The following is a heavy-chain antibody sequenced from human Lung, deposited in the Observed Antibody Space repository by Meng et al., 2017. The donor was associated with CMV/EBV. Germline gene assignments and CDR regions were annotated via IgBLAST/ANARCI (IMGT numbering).Heavy chain of an antibody. D-gene: IGHD3-3*01. J-gene: IGHJ6*02. Sequence: SXAASGFTFSSYWMSWVRQAPGKGLEWVANIKQDGSEKYYVDSVKGRFTISRDNAKNSLYLQMNSLRAEDTAVYYCAREGVFGVVIAGYYGMDVWGQGXTVTVSS. V-gene: IGHV3-7*01. CDR2: IKQDGSEK. CDR1: GFTFSSYW. CDR3: AREGVFGVVIAGYYGMDV.